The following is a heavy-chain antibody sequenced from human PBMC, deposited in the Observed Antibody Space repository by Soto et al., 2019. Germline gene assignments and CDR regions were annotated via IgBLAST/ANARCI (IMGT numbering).Heavy chain of an antibody. CDR1: GGTFSSYT. CDR2: IIPILGVA. D-gene: IGHD3-9*01. V-gene: IGHV1-69*08. Sequence: QVQLVQSGAEVKKPGSSVKVSCKASGGTFSSYTISWVRQAPGQGLEWMGRIIPILGVANYAQKFQGRVTITADKSTSTAYMELSSLRSEDTAVYYCARDPKNYDSLTVIWGQGTMVTVSS. CDR3: ARDPKNYDSLTVI. J-gene: IGHJ3*02.